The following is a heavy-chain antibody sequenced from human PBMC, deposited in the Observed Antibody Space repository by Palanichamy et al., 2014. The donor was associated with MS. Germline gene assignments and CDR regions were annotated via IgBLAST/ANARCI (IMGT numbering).Heavy chain of an antibody. J-gene: IGHJ4*02. CDR1: GYSISSNYY. V-gene: IGHV4-38-2*01. CDR3: TRNDYGDYRTFDY. CDR2: VYRSGST. D-gene: IGHD4-17*01. Sequence: VQLQESGPGLVKPSETLSLTCAVSGYSISSNYYWGWIRQPPGKGLEWIGNVYRSGSTSYNPSLKSRLTISVDTSKNQFSLHLSSVTAADTAVYYCTRNDYGDYRTFDYWGQGTLVTVSS.